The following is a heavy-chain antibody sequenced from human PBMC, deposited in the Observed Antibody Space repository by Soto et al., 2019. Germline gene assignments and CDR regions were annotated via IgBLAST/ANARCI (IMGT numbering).Heavy chain of an antibody. CDR3: ARAPSCSRTSCYVVDWFDP. CDR2: IWYDGSNK. Sequence: QVQLVESGGGVVQPGRSLRLSCAASGFTFSSYGMHWVRQAPGKGLEWVAVIWYDGSNKYYADSVKGRFTISRDNSKNTLYLQMNSLRAEDTAVYYCARAPSCSRTSCYVVDWFDPWGQGTLVTVSS. V-gene: IGHV3-33*01. J-gene: IGHJ5*02. D-gene: IGHD2-2*01. CDR1: GFTFSSYG.